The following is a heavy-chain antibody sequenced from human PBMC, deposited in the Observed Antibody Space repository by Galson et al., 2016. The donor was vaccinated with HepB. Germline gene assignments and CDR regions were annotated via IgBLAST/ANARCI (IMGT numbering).Heavy chain of an antibody. D-gene: IGHD3-10*01. J-gene: IGHJ6*02. Sequence: SVKVSCKASGGTFSSYTFSWVRQAPGQGLEWMGRIIPMINLATYAQRFQGRVTITADKTTTTAYMELKSLTSEDTAVYHCAGGTLGVSGLDVWGQGTTVTVSS. V-gene: IGHV1-69*02. CDR2: IIPMINLA. CDR3: AGGTLGVSGLDV. CDR1: GGTFSSYT.